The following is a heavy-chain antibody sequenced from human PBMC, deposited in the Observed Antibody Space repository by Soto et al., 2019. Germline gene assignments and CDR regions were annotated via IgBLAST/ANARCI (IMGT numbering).Heavy chain of an antibody. CDR3: AKPPLAVADQFDY. V-gene: IGHV3-30*18. CDR1: GFTFSSYG. D-gene: IGHD6-19*01. J-gene: IGHJ4*02. Sequence: GGSLRLSCAASGFTFSSYGMHWVRQAPGKGLEWVAVISYDGSNKYYADSVKGRFTISRDNSKNTLYLQMNSLRAEDTAVYYCAKPPLAVADQFDYWGQGTLVTVSS. CDR2: ISYDGSNK.